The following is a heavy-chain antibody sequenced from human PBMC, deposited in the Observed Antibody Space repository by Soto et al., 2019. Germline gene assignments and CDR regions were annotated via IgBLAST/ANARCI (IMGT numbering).Heavy chain of an antibody. J-gene: IGHJ5*02. CDR3: ARGYVAAAGTSWFDP. D-gene: IGHD6-13*01. Sequence: QVQLQESGPGLVKPSGTLSLTCAVSGGSISSSNWWSWVRQAPGKGLEWIGEIYHSGSTNYNPSLKSRVTISVDKSKNQFSMQLSSVTAADTAVYYCARGYVAAAGTSWFDPCGQGTLVTVSS. CDR2: IYHSGST. CDR1: GGSISSSNW. V-gene: IGHV4-4*02.